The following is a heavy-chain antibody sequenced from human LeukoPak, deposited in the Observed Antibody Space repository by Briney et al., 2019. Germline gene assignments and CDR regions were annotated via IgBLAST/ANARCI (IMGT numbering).Heavy chain of an antibody. Sequence: PLRLSCAASGFTFDDYAMHWVRQAPGKGLEWVSGISWNSGSIGYADSVKGRFTISRDNAKNSLYLQMNSLRAEDTALYYCAKDGQWLPSYFQHWGQGTLVTVSS. D-gene: IGHD6-19*01. CDR3: AKDGQWLPSYFQH. V-gene: IGHV3-9*01. CDR1: GFTFDDYA. J-gene: IGHJ1*01. CDR2: ISWNSGSI.